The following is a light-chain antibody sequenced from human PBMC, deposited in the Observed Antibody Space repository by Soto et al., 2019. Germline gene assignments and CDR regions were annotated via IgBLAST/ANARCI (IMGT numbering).Light chain of an antibody. V-gene: IGLV1-40*01. Sequence: QSVLTQPPSVSWAPGQRVTSSCTGSRSHIGAGYDVHWYQQLPGTAPKLLIYGNSNRPSGVPDRFSGSKSGTSASLAITGLQAEDEADYYCQSYDSSLIYVFGTGTKVTVL. CDR3: QSYDSSLIYV. CDR1: RSHIGAGYD. CDR2: GNS. J-gene: IGLJ1*01.